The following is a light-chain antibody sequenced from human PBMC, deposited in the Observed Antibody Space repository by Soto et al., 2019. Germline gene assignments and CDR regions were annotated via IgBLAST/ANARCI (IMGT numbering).Light chain of an antibody. CDR3: CSSVGSPIWV. CDR1: TIDVGSYDR. J-gene: IGLJ3*02. Sequence: QSALTQPASVSGSPGQSIAISCTGTTIDVGSYDRVSWYQQHPGQAPTLMIYEVNKRPSGVSDRFSGSKSGNTASLTISGLQAEDEADYYCCSSVGSPIWVFGGGTKVTVL. V-gene: IGLV2-23*02. CDR2: EVN.